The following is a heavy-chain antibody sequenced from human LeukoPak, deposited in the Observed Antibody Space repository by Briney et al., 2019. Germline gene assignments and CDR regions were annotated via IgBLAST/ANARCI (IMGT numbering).Heavy chain of an antibody. CDR1: GGSISSYY. CDR2: IYYSGST. V-gene: IGHV4-59*01. D-gene: IGHD6-19*01. Sequence: SETLSLTCIVSGGSISSYYWSWIRQPPGKGLEWIGYIYYSGSTNYNPSLKSRVTISVDTSKNQFSLKLSSVTAADTAVYYCVRGRYSSGWFKDKNWFDPWGQGIPVTVSS. CDR3: VRGRYSSGWFKDKNWFDP. J-gene: IGHJ5*02.